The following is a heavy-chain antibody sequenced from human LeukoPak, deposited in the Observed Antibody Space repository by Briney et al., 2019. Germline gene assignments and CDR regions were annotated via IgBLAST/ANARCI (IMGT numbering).Heavy chain of an antibody. CDR2: INPSGGST. V-gene: IGHV1-46*01. D-gene: IGHD2-15*01. CDR1: GYTFTSYY. J-gene: IGHJ4*02. CDR3: ARVDGSPDY. Sequence: SVKVSCKASGYTFTSYYMHWVRQAPGQGLEWMGIINPSGGSTSYAQKYQGRVTITRDTSISTVYMKLSSLRSEDTAVYFCARVDGSPDYWGQGTLVTVSS.